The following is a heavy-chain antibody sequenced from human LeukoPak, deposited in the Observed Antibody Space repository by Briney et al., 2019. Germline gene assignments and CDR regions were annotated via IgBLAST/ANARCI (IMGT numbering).Heavy chain of an antibody. V-gene: IGHV1-46*01. D-gene: IGHD5-24*01. Sequence: ASVKVSCKASGYTFTSYYMHWVRQAPGQGLEWMGIINPSGGSTSYAQKFQGRVTMTRDTSTSTVYMELSSLRSEDTAVYFCARGGGWADGYSPIDFWGQGTLVTVSS. J-gene: IGHJ4*02. CDR2: INPSGGST. CDR1: GYTFTSYY. CDR3: ARGGGWADGYSPIDF.